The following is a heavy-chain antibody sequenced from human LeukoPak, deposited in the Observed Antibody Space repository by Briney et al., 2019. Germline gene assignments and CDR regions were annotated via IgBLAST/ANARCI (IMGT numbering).Heavy chain of an antibody. D-gene: IGHD2-2*01. J-gene: IGHJ3*02. V-gene: IGHV1-2*02. CDR1: GYTFTGYY. Sequence: ASVKVSCKASGYTFTGYYMHWVRQAPGQGLEWMGWINPNSGGTNYAQKFQGRVTMTRDTSISTAYMELGRLRSDDTAVYYCARPYPRTPDAFDIWGQGTMVTVSS. CDR3: ARPYPRTPDAFDI. CDR2: INPNSGGT.